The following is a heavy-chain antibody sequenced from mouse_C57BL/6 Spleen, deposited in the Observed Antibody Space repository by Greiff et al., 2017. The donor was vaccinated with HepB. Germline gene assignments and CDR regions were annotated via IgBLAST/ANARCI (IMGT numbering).Heavy chain of an antibody. Sequence: QVQLKQSGPELVKPGASVKLSCKASGYTFTSYDITRVKQRPGQGLGWIGRIYPRDGSTKYNEKFKGKATLTVDTSSSTAYMELHSLTSEDSAVYFCAREGILFDYWGQGTTLTASS. CDR2: IYPRDGST. V-gene: IGHV1-85*01. CDR1: GYTFTSYD. CDR3: AREGILFDY. J-gene: IGHJ2*01.